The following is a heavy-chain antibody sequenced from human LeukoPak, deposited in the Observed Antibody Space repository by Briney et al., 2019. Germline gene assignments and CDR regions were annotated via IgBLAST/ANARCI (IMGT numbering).Heavy chain of an antibody. V-gene: IGHV3-23*01. J-gene: IGHJ4*02. CDR2: ISGSGGHT. Sequence: PGGSLTLSCAPSGFTFSSYAMSWVRQATGKGLEWVLAISGSGGHTYYADSVKGRFTIYRDKSKNTMYLQMDRLRAEDTGVYYCAKDSPRGSYSPDFDYWGQGTLVTVSS. D-gene: IGHD1-26*01. CDR3: AKDSPRGSYSPDFDY. CDR1: GFTFSSYA.